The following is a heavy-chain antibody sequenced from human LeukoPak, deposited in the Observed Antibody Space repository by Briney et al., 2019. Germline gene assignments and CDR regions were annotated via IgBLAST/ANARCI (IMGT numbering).Heavy chain of an antibody. V-gene: IGHV3-23*01. Sequence: GSLRLSCAASGFTFSSYAMSWVRQAPGRGLEWVSTIGSSGSDTYYADSVKGRFIISRDNSKNTVYLQMSSLRVDDTAVYYCAKAASSSWPSYYYGMDVWGQGTPVTVSS. CDR3: AKAASSSWPSYYYGMDV. J-gene: IGHJ6*02. D-gene: IGHD6-13*01. CDR2: IGSSGSDT. CDR1: GFTFSSYA.